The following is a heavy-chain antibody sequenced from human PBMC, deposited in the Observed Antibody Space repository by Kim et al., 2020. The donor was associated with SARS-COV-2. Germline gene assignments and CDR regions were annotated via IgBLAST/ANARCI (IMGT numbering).Heavy chain of an antibody. V-gene: IGHV3-30*18. J-gene: IGHJ6*02. CDR2: ISYDGSNN. CDR1: GFTFSSYG. D-gene: IGHD6-19*01. Sequence: GGSLRLSCAASGFTFSSYGMHWVRQAPGKGLEWVAVISYDGSNNYYADSVKGRFTISRDNSKNTLYLQMNSLRAEDTAVYYCAKEEGSGYSSGWTYYYYGMDIWGRGTTVTVSS. CDR3: AKEEGSGYSSGWTYYYYGMDI.